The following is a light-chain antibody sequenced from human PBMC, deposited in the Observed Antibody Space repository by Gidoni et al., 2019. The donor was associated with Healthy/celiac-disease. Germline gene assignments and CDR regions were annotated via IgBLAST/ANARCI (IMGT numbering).Light chain of an antibody. CDR3: QAWDSSVV. CDR1: KLGDKY. V-gene: IGLV3-1*01. J-gene: IGLJ2*01. Sequence: GQTASITCSGDKLGDKYACWYQQKPGQSPVLVIYHDSKRPSGIPERFSGSNSGNTATLTISGTQAMDEADYYWQAWDSSVVFGGGTKLTV. CDR2: HDS.